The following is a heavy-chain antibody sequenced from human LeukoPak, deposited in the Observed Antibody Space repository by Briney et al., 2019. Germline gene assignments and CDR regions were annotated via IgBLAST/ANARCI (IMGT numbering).Heavy chain of an antibody. CDR3: ARFSQYSGSPYHDLDY. Sequence: SETLSLTWTVSGGSISSSSYYWGWIRQPPGKGLEWIGSIYYSGSTYYNPSLKSRVTISVDTSKNEFSLKLSSVTAADTAVYYCARFSQYSGSPYHDLDYWGQGTLVSVSS. CDR2: IYYSGST. D-gene: IGHD2-15*01. CDR1: GGSISSSSYY. J-gene: IGHJ4*02. V-gene: IGHV4-39*01.